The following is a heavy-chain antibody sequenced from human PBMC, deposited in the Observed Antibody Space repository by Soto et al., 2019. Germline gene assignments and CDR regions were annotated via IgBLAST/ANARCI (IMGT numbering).Heavy chain of an antibody. CDR1: GFIFSGYA. J-gene: IGHJ4*02. V-gene: IGHV3-30-3*01. CDR2: ISYDGNTK. Sequence: QVQLVESGGGVVQPGRSLRLSCAASGFIFSGYAMHWVRQAPGKGLEWVAVISYDGNTKCYADSVKGRFTVSRDNSKNTLYVQMNNLSAEDTAMYYCAKETSAYEIDYWGQGTLVNVSS. CDR3: AKETSAYEIDY. D-gene: IGHD5-12*01.